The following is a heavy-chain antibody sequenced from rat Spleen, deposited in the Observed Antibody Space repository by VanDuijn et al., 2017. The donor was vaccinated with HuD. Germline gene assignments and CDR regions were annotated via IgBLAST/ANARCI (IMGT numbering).Heavy chain of an antibody. CDR1: GFSLTSYN. J-gene: IGHJ2*01. CDR3: ARSTMMAIEGYFDY. D-gene: IGHD1-12*03. V-gene: IGHV2-30*01. CDR2: MWTGGST. Sequence: QVQLKESGPGLVQPSQSLSLTCTVSGFSLTSYNVHWLRQSAGKGLEWMGIMWTGGSTDYNSALKSRLSISRDTSKSQVFLQMNSLQTEDTATYYCARSTMMAIEGYFDYWGQGVMVTVSS.